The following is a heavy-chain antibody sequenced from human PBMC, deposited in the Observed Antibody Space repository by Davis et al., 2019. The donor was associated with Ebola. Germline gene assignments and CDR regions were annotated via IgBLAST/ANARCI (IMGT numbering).Heavy chain of an antibody. V-gene: IGHV1-3*01. J-gene: IGHJ5*02. Sequence: ASVKVSCKASGYTFTSYAMHWVRQAPGQRLEWMGWINAGNGNTKYSQKFQGRVTITRDTSASTAYMELSSLRSEDTAVYYCARAPRVVVPAAIRDWFDPWGQGTLVTVSS. D-gene: IGHD2-2*02. CDR1: GYTFTSYA. CDR2: INAGNGNT. CDR3: ARAPRVVVPAAIRDWFDP.